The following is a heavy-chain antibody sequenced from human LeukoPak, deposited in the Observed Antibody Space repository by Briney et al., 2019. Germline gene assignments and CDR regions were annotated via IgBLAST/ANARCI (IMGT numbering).Heavy chain of an antibody. CDR1: GFTFSSYS. Sequence: GGSLRLSCAASGFTFSSYSMNWVRQAPGKGLEWVSSISSSSSYIYYADSVKGRFTISRDIAKNSLYLQMNSLRAEDTAVYYCARVDTATFDYWGQGTLVTVSS. CDR2: ISSSSSYI. CDR3: ARVDTATFDY. D-gene: IGHD5-18*01. J-gene: IGHJ4*02. V-gene: IGHV3-21*01.